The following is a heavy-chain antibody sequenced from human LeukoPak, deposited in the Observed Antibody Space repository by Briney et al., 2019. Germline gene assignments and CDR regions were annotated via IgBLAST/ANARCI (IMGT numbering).Heavy chain of an antibody. Sequence: SETLSLTCTVSGGSISSYYWSWIRQPPGKGLEWIGYIYYSGSTNYNPSLKSRVTISVDTSKNQFSLKLSSVTAADTAVYYCASSYTAMLTEGYWGQGTLVTVSS. J-gene: IGHJ4*02. CDR2: IYYSGST. CDR1: GGSISSYY. D-gene: IGHD5-18*01. CDR3: ASSYTAMLTEGY. V-gene: IGHV4-59*08.